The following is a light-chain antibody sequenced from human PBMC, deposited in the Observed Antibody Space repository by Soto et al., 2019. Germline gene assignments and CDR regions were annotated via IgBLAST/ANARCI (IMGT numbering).Light chain of an antibody. V-gene: IGKV1-5*01. J-gene: IGKJ2*01. CDR3: QQYNSYLYT. Sequence: DIQMTTSPSTLSASVGDRVTINCRASQIISSCLAWYQQKPGKDPKLLIYDASSLESVVPSRFSGSGSGTEFTRTISSPEPDVFATYCCQQYNSYLYTFGQGTPREIK. CDR1: QIISSC. CDR2: DAS.